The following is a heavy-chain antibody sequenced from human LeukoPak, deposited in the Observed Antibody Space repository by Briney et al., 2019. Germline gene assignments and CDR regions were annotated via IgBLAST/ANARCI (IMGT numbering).Heavy chain of an antibody. CDR2: IKQDGSEK. Sequence: GGSLRLSCAASGFTSSSYWMSWVRQAPGKGLEWVANIKQDGSEKYYVDSVKGRFTISRDNAKNSLYLQMNSLRAEDTAVYYCARVRDYGDFPFYFDYWGQGTLVTVSS. V-gene: IGHV3-7*01. D-gene: IGHD4-17*01. CDR3: ARVRDYGDFPFYFDY. J-gene: IGHJ4*02. CDR1: GFTSSSYW.